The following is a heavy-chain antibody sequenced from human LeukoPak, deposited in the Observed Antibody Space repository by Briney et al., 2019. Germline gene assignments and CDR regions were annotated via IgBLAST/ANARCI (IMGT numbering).Heavy chain of an antibody. CDR1: GFTFSSYW. V-gene: IGHV3-7*01. J-gene: IGHJ6*03. CDR2: IKQDGSEK. D-gene: IGHD4-17*01. CDR3: ARDGGMTTDYMDV. Sequence: GGSLRLSCAASGFTFSSYWMSWVRQAPGKGLEWVANIKQDGSEKYCVDSVKGRFTISRDNAKNSLYLQMNSLRAEDTAVYYCARDGGMTTDYMDVWGKGTTVTVSS.